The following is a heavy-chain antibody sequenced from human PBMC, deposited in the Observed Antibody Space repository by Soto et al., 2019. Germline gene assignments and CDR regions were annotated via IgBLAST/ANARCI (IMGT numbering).Heavy chain of an antibody. CDR2: IIPMLGIA. CDR1: GDTFSGYT. CDR3: ARDTDQLPTD. Sequence: QVQLVQSGAEVKKPGSSVKVSCKTSGDTFSGYTIIWVRQAPGQGLEWVGRIIPMLGIANYAQRFQGRLTITADKSTTTAYMELSSLTSEDTAVYYCARDTDQLPTDWGQGTLVTVSS. J-gene: IGHJ1*01. D-gene: IGHD2-2*01. V-gene: IGHV1-69*02.